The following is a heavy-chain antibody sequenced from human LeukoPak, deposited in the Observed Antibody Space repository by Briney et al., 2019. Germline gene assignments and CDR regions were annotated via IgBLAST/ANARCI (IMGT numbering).Heavy chain of an antibody. Sequence: GGSLRLSCAASGFTSSNYAMSWVRQAPGRGLEWVSSISGSGDGTYYADSVKGRFTISRDNSKNTLYLQMNSLTAEDTAVYFCAKSDCSDAGCYLLDYWSQGTLVTVSS. V-gene: IGHV3-23*01. CDR3: AKSDCSDAGCYLLDY. J-gene: IGHJ4*02. CDR2: ISGSGDGT. CDR1: GFTSSNYA. D-gene: IGHD2-15*01.